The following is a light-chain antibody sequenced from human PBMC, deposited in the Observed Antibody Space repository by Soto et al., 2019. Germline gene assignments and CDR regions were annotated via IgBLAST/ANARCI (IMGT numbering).Light chain of an antibody. CDR3: GSYRITTAV. J-gene: IGLJ1*01. Sequence: QPVLTQPASVSGSPGRSITISCTGTSSDVGGYNYVSWYQQYPGKAPKLMIYDVTNRPSGVSNRFSGSKSGNTASLTISGLQAEDEADYYCGSYRITTAVFGTGTKVTVL. CDR1: SSDVGGYNY. V-gene: IGLV2-14*01. CDR2: DVT.